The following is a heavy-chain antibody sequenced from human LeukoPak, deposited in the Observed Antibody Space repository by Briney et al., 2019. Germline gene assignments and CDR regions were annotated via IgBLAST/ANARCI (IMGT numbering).Heavy chain of an antibody. D-gene: IGHD4-23*01. CDR3: ARGPQDYGGHSDYNDAFDI. CDR1: GGSISGYY. Sequence: SETLSLTCTVSGGSISGYYWSWIRQPAGKGLEWIGRIYTSGSTNYNPFLKSRVTMSVDTSKNQFSLKLSSVTAADTAVYYCARGPQDYGGHSDYNDAFDIWGQGTMVTVSS. CDR2: IYTSGST. V-gene: IGHV4-4*07. J-gene: IGHJ3*02.